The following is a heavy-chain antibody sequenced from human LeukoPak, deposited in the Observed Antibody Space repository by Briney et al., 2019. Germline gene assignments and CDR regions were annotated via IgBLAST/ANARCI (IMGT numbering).Heavy chain of an antibody. D-gene: IGHD3-22*01. V-gene: IGHV1-69*04. J-gene: IGHJ4*02. CDR1: GGTFISYA. CDR2: SIPILGIA. Sequence: SVKVSYKASGGTFISYAISWVRQAPGQGLEWMGRSIPILGIANYAQKFQGRVTITADKSTSTAYMELSSLRSEDTAVYYCARDPRDSSGSLFDYWGQGTLVTVSS. CDR3: ARDPRDSSGSLFDY.